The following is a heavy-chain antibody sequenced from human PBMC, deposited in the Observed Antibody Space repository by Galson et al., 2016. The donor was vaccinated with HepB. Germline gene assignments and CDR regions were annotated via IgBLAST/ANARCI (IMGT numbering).Heavy chain of an antibody. D-gene: IGHD6-6*01. CDR1: GFTVSSNY. Sequence: SLRLSCAASGFTVSSNYMSWVRQAPGKGLEWVSGIYSGGSTYYADSVKGRFTISRDNSKNTLYLQMNSLRAEDTAVYYCAKEGAARHFDYWGQGTLVTVSS. J-gene: IGHJ4*02. CDR2: IYSGGST. V-gene: IGHV3-66*01. CDR3: AKEGAARHFDY.